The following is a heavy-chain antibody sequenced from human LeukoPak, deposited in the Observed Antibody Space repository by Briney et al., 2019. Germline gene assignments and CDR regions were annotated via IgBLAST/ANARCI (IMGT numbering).Heavy chain of an antibody. V-gene: IGHV3-30*02. Sequence: GGSLRLSCAASGFTFSSYGMHCVRQAPGKGLEWVTFIRYDGSNKNYADSVKGRFTISRDNSKNTLYLQMNSLRAEDTAVYYCAELGITMFGGVWGKGTTVTISS. CDR2: IRYDGSNK. J-gene: IGHJ6*04. CDR1: GFTFSSYG. D-gene: IGHD3-10*02. CDR3: AELGITMFGGV.